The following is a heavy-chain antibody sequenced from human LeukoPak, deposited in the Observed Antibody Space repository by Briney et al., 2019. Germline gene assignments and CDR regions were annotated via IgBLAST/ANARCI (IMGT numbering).Heavy chain of an antibody. V-gene: IGHV3-7*01. CDR3: ARDLPYYYDSSGYYFDY. CDR2: IKQDGSEK. Sequence: GGSLRLSCAASGFTFSRYWMSWVRQAPGKGLEWVANIKQDGSEKYYVDSVKGRFTISRDNAKNSLYLQMNSLRAEDTAVYYCARDLPYYYDSSGYYFDYWGQGTLVTVSS. D-gene: IGHD3-22*01. J-gene: IGHJ4*02. CDR1: GFTFSRYW.